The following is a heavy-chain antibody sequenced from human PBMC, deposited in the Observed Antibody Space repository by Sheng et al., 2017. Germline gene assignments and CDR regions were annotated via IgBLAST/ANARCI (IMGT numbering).Heavy chain of an antibody. D-gene: IGHD4-4*01. J-gene: IGHJ4*02. CDR1: GGSISSRGYY. CDR2: IYYSGIT. V-gene: IGHV4-31*11. CDR3: ASLGLKYYFDY. Sequence: QVQLQESGPGLVKPSQTLSLTCAVSGGSISSRGYYWSWIRQHPGKGLEWIGYIYYSGITYYNPSLKSRVTISLDTSKNQFSLKLSSVTAADTAVYYCASLGLKYYFDYWGQGTLVTVSS.